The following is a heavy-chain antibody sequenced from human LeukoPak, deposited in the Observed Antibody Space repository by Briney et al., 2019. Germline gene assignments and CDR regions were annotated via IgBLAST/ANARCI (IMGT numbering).Heavy chain of an antibody. V-gene: IGHV3-30-3*01. CDR3: ARSNNGGWGYCDY. D-gene: IGHD3-16*01. J-gene: IGHJ4*02. CDR1: GFTFDHYA. CDR2: ISYDGSNK. Sequence: GGSLRLSCATSGFTFDHYAMHWVRQAPGKGLEWVAVISYDGSNKYYADSVKGRFTISRDNSKNTLYVQMSSLRAEDTAVYYCARSNNGGWGYCDYWGQGSLVTVSS.